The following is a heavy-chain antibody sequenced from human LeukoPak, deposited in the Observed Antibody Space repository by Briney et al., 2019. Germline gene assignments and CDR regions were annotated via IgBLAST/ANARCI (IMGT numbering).Heavy chain of an antibody. J-gene: IGHJ4*02. CDR1: GFTFSDYY. CDR3: ARDSGLYCDSSGYYSKSQLFDY. CDR2: ISSSGSTI. V-gene: IGHV3-11*01. D-gene: IGHD3-22*01. Sequence: GGSLRLSCAASGFTFSDYYMSWIRQAPGKGLEWVSYISSSGSTIYYADSVKGRFTISRDNAKNSLYLQMNSLRAEDTAVYYCARDSGLYCDSSGYYSKSQLFDYWGQGTLVTVSS.